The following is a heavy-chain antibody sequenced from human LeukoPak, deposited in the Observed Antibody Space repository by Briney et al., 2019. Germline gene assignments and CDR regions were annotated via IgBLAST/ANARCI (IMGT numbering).Heavy chain of an antibody. Sequence: SETLSLTCTVSGGSISSYYWIWIRQPAGKGLEWIGRIYTSGSTNYNPSLKSRVTMSVDTSKNQFSLKLSSVTAADTAVYYCARGRVDYCSSTSCYLGYYYYYYMDVWGKGTTVTVSS. CDR1: GGSISSYY. V-gene: IGHV4-4*07. J-gene: IGHJ6*03. CDR3: ARGRVDYCSSTSCYLGYYYYYYMDV. D-gene: IGHD2-2*01. CDR2: IYTSGST.